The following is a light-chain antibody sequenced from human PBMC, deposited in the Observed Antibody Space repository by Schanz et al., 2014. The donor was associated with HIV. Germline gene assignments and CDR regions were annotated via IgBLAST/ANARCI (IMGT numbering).Light chain of an antibody. CDR1: SSDVGDVNF. V-gene: IGLV2-14*01. Sequence: QSALTQPASVSGSPGQSITISCTVASSDVGDVNFVSWYQQHPGKAPKVIIYEDSKRSSGISHRFSGSKSGTSASLAISGLLDDDEADYYCASHAGGSTSEVVLGGWTKLTVL. CDR2: EDS. J-gene: IGLJ2*01. CDR3: ASHAGGSTSEVV.